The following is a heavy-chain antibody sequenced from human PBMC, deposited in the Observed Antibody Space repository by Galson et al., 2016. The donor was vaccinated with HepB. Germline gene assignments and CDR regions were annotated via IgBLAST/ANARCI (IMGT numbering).Heavy chain of an antibody. CDR2: ISSSGSTT. CDR3: ARWSPNDYGDYGDNWYSDL. Sequence: SLXXXCAASGXXFTXXXLNXXXQAXXKGLXXVSYISSSGSTTYYADXVKGRFTISRDNAKNSLYLQINSLRAEXXAVYYCARWSPNDYGDYGDNWYSDLWGRXXLVXXXS. V-gene: IGHV3-11*01. J-gene: IGHJ2*01. D-gene: IGHD4-17*01. CDR1: GXXFTXXX.